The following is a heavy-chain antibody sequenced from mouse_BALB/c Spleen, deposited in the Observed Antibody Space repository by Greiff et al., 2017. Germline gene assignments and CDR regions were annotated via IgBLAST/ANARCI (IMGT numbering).Heavy chain of an antibody. D-gene: IGHD2-14*01. CDR2: ISYSGST. CDR1: GDSFTSCY. V-gene: IGHV3-8*02. CDR3: ARSRGVRCGIYFDY. J-gene: IGHJ2*01. Sequence: VQLQQSGPSLVKPSQTLSLTCSVSGDSFTSCYWNWVRQSPGNKLEYMGYISYSGSTYYNPTLKSRISITRDTSKNQYYLQLKSVTTEDTATDYCARSRGVRCGIYFDYWGQGTTLTVSS.